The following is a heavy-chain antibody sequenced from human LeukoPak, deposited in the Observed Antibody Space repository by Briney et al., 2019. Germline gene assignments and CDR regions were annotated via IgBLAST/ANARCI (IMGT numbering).Heavy chain of an antibody. CDR2: ISSSSSYI. D-gene: IGHD2-15*01. J-gene: IGHJ6*04. Sequence: GGSLRLSCAASGFTFSSYSMNWVRQAPGKGLEWVSSISSSSSYIYYADSVNGRFTISRDNAKNSLYLQMNSLRAEDTAVYYCARVPHCSGGSCYSFNYYGMDVWGKGTTVTVSS. CDR1: GFTFSSYS. V-gene: IGHV3-21*01. CDR3: ARVPHCSGGSCYSFNYYGMDV.